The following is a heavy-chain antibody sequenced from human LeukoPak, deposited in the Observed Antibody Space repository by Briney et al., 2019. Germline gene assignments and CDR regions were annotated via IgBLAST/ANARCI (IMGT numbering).Heavy chain of an antibody. D-gene: IGHD3-22*01. CDR3: ATISLGYYDSSGYFRRGPDAFDI. CDR1: GYTLTELS. Sequence: ASVKVSCKVSGYTLTELSMYWVRQAPGKGLEWMGGFDPEDGETIYAQKFQGRVTMTEDTSTDTAYMELSSLRSEDTAVYYCATISLGYYDSSGYFRRGPDAFDIWGQGTMVTVSS. J-gene: IGHJ3*02. CDR2: FDPEDGET. V-gene: IGHV1-24*01.